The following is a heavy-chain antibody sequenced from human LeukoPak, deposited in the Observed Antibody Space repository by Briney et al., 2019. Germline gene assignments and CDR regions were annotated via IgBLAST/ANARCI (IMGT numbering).Heavy chain of an antibody. Sequence: SETLSLTCTVSGGSINNYYWIWIRQPPGKGLQWIGHISYSGNTNYNPSLKSRVTMSVDTSKNQISLRVTSVTAADTAVYYCARGHDGVVGWFAPWGRGTLVTVSS. J-gene: IGHJ5*02. CDR2: ISYSGNT. V-gene: IGHV4-59*01. CDR3: ARGHDGVVGWFAP. CDR1: GGSINNYY. D-gene: IGHD2-15*01.